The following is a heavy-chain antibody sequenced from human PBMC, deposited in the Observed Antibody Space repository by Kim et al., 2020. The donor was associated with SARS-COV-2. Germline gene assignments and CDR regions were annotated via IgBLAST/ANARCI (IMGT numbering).Heavy chain of an antibody. CDR3: AKVHITLVRGAIDY. D-gene: IGHD3-10*01. J-gene: IGHJ4*02. V-gene: IGHV3-23*01. Sequence: ESVKGRFTITRDNSKNTLYLQMNSLRAEDTAVYYCAKVHITLVRGAIDYWGQGTLVTVSS.